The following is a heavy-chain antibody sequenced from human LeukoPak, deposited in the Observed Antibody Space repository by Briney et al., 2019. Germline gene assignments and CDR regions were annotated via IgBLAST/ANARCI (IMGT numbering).Heavy chain of an antibody. CDR1: GYTLTVLS. CDR2: FDPEDGET. J-gene: IGHJ4*02. V-gene: IGHV1-24*01. CDR3: ATDHIFSTAHKKRYFDWLLRNDY. Sequence: ASVTVSCKVSGYTLTVLSMHWVRQAPGKGLEWMGCFDPEDGETIYAQKFQGRVTMTEDTSTDTAYMELSSLRSEDTAVYYCATDHIFSTAHKKRYFDWLLRNDYWGQGTLVTVSS. D-gene: IGHD3-9*01.